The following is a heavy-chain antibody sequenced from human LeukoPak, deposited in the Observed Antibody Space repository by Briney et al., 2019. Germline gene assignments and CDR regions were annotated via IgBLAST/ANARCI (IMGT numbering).Heavy chain of an antibody. J-gene: IGHJ4*02. D-gene: IGHD4-11*01. CDR1: EFSISHYA. V-gene: IGHV3-23*01. CDR2: DTSSTTST. Sequence: GGSLRLSCTASEFSISHYAMSWVRQAPGKGLEWVSADTSSTTSTYYASSVRGRFTISRDNSMNTLYLQMNSLRADDTAVYYCAKDAERGFDYSNSLEKWGQGTLVTVSS. CDR3: AKDAERGFDYSNSLEK.